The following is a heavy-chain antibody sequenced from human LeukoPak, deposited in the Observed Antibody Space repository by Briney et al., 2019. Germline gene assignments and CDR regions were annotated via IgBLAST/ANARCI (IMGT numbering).Heavy chain of an antibody. V-gene: IGHV1-46*01. D-gene: IGHD6-6*01. Sequence: ASVKVSCKASGYTFTSYYMHWVRQAPGQGLEWMGIINPSGGSTSYAQKFQGRVTMTRDTSTSTVYMELSSLRSEDTAVYYCAGSPLSIAARPPFDYWGQGTLVTVSS. CDR2: INPSGGST. J-gene: IGHJ4*02. CDR3: AGSPLSIAARPPFDY. CDR1: GYTFTSYY.